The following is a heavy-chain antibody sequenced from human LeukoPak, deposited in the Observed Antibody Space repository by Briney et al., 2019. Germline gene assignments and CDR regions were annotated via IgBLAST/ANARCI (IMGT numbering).Heavy chain of an antibody. V-gene: IGHV5-51*01. J-gene: IGHJ4*02. D-gene: IGHD1-14*01. CDR3: ARGGNLYFDY. Sequence: GESLMISCQGSGHSFTDYWIAWVRQKPGKGLEWMGIIYPGDSDTRYSPSFQGQVTISVDKSITTAYLLWSSLRASDTALYYCARGGNLYFDYWGQGTLVTVSS. CDR2: IYPGDSDT. CDR1: GHSFTDYW.